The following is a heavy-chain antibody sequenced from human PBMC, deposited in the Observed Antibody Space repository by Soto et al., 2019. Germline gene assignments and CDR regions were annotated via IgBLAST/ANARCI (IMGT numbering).Heavy chain of an antibody. J-gene: IGHJ6*02. Sequence: PGGSLRLSCAASGFTFGSYAVNWVRQAPGKGLEWVSSISTSSSHIYYADSVKGRFTISRDNAKNSLYLQMNSLRAEDTAVYYCARDFSDSYSSSYYYYGMDVWGQGTTVTVSS. V-gene: IGHV3-21*01. D-gene: IGHD2-15*01. CDR2: ISTSSSHI. CDR1: GFTFGSYA. CDR3: ARDFSDSYSSSYYYYGMDV.